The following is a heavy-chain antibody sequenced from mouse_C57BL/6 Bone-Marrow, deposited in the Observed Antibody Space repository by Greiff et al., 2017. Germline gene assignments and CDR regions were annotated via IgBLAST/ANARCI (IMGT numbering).Heavy chain of an antibody. CDR3: ARWGYGSSQYYFAY. Sequence: VQLQQPGAELVRPGTSVKLSCKASGYTFTSYWMHWVKQRPGQGLEWIGVIDPSDSYTNYNQKFKGKATLTVDTSSSTAYMQLSSLTSEDSAVDYGARWGYGSSQYYFAYWGQGTTLTVSS. D-gene: IGHD1-1*01. J-gene: IGHJ2*01. CDR1: GYTFTSYW. V-gene: IGHV1-59*01. CDR2: IDPSDSYT.